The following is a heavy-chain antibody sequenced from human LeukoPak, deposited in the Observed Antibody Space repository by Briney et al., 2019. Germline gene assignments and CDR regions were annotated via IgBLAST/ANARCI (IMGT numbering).Heavy chain of an antibody. CDR1: GFIFSDYD. J-gene: IGHJ3*02. CDR2: ISSSSSYI. Sequence: GGSLRLSCAASGFIFSDYDVNWVRQAPGEGLEWVSSISSSSSYIYYADSVKGRFTISRDNAKNSLYLQMNSLRAEDTAVYYCARDSGNYLDAFDIWGQGTMVTVSS. D-gene: IGHD1-7*01. V-gene: IGHV3-21*01. CDR3: ARDSGNYLDAFDI.